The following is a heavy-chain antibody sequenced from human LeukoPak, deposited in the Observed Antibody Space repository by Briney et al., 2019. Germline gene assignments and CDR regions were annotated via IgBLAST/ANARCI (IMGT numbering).Heavy chain of an antibody. CDR2: ISWNSGSI. CDR1: GFTFDDYA. J-gene: IGHJ5*02. CDR3: AKGGAVAGQYNWFDP. D-gene: IGHD6-19*01. V-gene: IGHV3-9*01. Sequence: GGSLRLSCAASGFTFDDYAMHWVRQAPGKGLEGVSGISWNSGSIGYADSVKGRFTISRDNAKNSLYLQMNSLRAEDTALYYCAKGGAVAGQYNWFDPWGQGTLVTLSS.